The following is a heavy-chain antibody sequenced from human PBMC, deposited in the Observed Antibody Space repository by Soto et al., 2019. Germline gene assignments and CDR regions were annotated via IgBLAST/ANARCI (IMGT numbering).Heavy chain of an antibody. CDR1: GDSIISDIYY. CDR3: ARHLGPTGPNY. V-gene: IGHV4-39*01. Sequence: QLQLQESGPGLVKPSETLSLTCTVSGDSIISDIYYWGWIRQPPGKGLAWIGGIYYSGNTAYNPSHKSRLTIFADTSKNHFSLKLGSVTAADTAVYYCARHLGPTGPNYWGQGTLVTVSS. CDR2: IYYSGNT. J-gene: IGHJ4*02. D-gene: IGHD1-26*01.